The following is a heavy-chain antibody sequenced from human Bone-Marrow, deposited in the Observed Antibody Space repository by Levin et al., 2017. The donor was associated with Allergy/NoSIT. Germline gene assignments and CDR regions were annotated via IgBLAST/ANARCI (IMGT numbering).Heavy chain of an antibody. CDR2: ISYDGSNK. V-gene: IGHV3-30-3*01. CDR1: GFTFSSYA. Sequence: PGGSLRLSCAASGFTFSSYAMHWVRQAPGKGLEWVAVISYDGSNKYYADSVKGRFTISRDNSKNTLYLQMNSLRAEDTAVYYCARDASRLNYYDSSGLIDYWGQGTLVTVSS. J-gene: IGHJ4*02. CDR3: ARDASRLNYYDSSGLIDY. D-gene: IGHD3-22*01.